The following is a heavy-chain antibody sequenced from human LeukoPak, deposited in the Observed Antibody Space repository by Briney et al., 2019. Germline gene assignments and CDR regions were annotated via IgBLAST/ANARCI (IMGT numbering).Heavy chain of an antibody. J-gene: IGHJ4*02. CDR3: ATDRANSLTDFDY. V-gene: IGHV3-66*02. CDR1: GSTVSGNY. D-gene: IGHD2/OR15-2a*01. CDR2: IYGGGTT. Sequence: PGGSLRLSCAASGSTVSGNYMTWVRQAPGKGLEWVSVIYGGGTTYYADSVKGRFTMSRDNSKNTLYLQMNSLRAEDTAVYYCATDRANSLTDFDYWGQGTLVTVSS.